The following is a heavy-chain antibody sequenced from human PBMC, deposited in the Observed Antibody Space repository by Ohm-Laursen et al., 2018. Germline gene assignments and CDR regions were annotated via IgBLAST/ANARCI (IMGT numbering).Heavy chain of an antibody. CDR2: IRDSGDTT. D-gene: IGHD2-8*02. CDR3: AKGRNLTGG. CDR1: GFTFSRYA. J-gene: IGHJ4*02. Sequence: SLRLSCAATGFTFSRYAMSWVRQAPGKGLEWVSGIRDSGDTTYYADSVKDRFTVSRDNSKNTLYLQMSSLRVEDTAVYYCAKGRNLTGGWGQGTLVIVSS. V-gene: IGHV3-23*01.